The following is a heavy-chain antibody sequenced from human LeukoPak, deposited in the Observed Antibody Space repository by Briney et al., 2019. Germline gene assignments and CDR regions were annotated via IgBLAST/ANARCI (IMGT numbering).Heavy chain of an antibody. Sequence: GGSLRLSCAASGITFSTAWMSWFRQAPGKGLEWVGRIKSKIGGATADYAAPVEDRFTISRDDSKNTLYLQMNSLKTEDTAVYYCATDRAWFDPWGQGTLVTVSS. J-gene: IGHJ5*02. V-gene: IGHV3-15*01. CDR1: GITFSTAW. CDR3: ATDRAWFDP. D-gene: IGHD3-10*01. CDR2: IKSKIGGATA.